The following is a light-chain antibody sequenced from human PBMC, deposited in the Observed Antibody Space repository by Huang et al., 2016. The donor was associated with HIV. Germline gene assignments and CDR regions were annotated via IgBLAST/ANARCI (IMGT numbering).Light chain of an antibody. Sequence: IQLTQSPSSLSASVGDRVTITCRASQVISSFLAWYQQKPGKAPKLLMYAASTWHSGVQLRFSGSGSGTDFTLTISSLQPEDFATYYCQQFNNYPLTFGGGTKVEIK. J-gene: IGKJ4*01. CDR1: QVISSF. V-gene: IGKV1-9*01. CDR3: QQFNNYPLT. CDR2: AAS.